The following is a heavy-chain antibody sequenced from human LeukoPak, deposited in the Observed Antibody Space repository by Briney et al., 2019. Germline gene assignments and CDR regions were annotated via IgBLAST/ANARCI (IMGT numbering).Heavy chain of an antibody. CDR2: ISWNSEDI. J-gene: IGHJ4*02. Sequence: GGSLRLSRAASGLTFDDFTMHWVRKVPGKGLEWVSGISWNSEDIDYADSVKGRFSISRDNAENSLYLQMNDLRPEDTALYYCVREVASFPHHLAVWGQGTLVSVSS. D-gene: IGHD6-19*01. CDR3: VREVASFPHHLAV. V-gene: IGHV3-9*01. CDR1: GLTFDDFT.